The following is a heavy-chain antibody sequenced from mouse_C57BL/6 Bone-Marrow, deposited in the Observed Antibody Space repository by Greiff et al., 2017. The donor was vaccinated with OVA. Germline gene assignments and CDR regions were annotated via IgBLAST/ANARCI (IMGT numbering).Heavy chain of an antibody. D-gene: IGHD2-3*01. CDR1: GFTFSDYY. V-gene: IGHV5-12*01. CDR2: ISNGGGST. J-gene: IGHJ4*01. CDR3: ARHGRFYDGYYFYAMDY. Sequence: EVMLVESGGGLVQPGGSLKLSCAASGFTFSDYYMYWVRQTPEKRLEWVAYISNGGGSTYYPETVKGRFTISRDNAKNTLYLQMRRLKSEDTVMYYCARHGRFYDGYYFYAMDYWGQGTSVTVSS.